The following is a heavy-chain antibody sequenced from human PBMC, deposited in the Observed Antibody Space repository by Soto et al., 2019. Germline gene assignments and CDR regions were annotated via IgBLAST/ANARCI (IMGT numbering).Heavy chain of an antibody. CDR3: ARCSSSWTGGYYYYYGMDV. D-gene: IGHD6-13*01. CDR1: GGSFSSYY. Sequence: SETLSLTCAVYGGSFSSYYWSWIRQPPGKGLEWIGYIYYSGSTNYNPSLKSRVTISVDTSKNQFSLKLSSVTAADTAVYYCARCSSSWTGGYYYYYGMDVWGQGTTVTVSS. V-gene: IGHV4-59*01. CDR2: IYYSGST. J-gene: IGHJ6*02.